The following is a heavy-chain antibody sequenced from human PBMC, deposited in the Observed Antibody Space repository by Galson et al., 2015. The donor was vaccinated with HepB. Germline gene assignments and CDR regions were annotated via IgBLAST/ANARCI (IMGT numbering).Heavy chain of an antibody. CDR1: GFSLSTSGVG. V-gene: IGHV2-5*01. Sequence: PALVKPTQTLTLTCTFSGFSLSTSGVGVGWIRQPPGKALEWLALIYWNDDKRYSPSLKSRLTITKDTSKNQVVLTMTNMDPVDTATYYCAHSGPTPYYYGSGSYYNALRWFDPWGQGTRVTVSS. CDR2: IYWNDDK. D-gene: IGHD3-10*01. CDR3: AHSGPTPYYYGSGSYYNALRWFDP. J-gene: IGHJ5*02.